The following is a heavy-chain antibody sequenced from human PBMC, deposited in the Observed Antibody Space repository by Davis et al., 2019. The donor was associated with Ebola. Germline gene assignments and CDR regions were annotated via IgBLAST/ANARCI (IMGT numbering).Heavy chain of an antibody. Sequence: AVSVKVSCKASGYTFTGYYMHWVRQAPGQGLEWMGWINPNSGGTNYAQKFQGWVTMTRDTSISTAYMELSRLRSDDTAVYYCARGITMVRGRDWFDPWGQGTLVTVSS. J-gene: IGHJ5*02. CDR3: ARGITMVRGRDWFDP. CDR1: GYTFTGYY. D-gene: IGHD3-10*01. CDR2: INPNSGGT. V-gene: IGHV1-2*04.